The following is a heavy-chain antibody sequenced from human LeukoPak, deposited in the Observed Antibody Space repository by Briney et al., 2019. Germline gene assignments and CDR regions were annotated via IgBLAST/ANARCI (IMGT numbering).Heavy chain of an antibody. J-gene: IGHJ4*02. D-gene: IGHD3-10*01. CDR2: ISAYNGNT. CDR3: ARATYGSGSYSPYYFDY. Sequence: HRVSVKVSCKASGYTFTSYGISWVRQAPGQGLEWMGWISAYNGNTNYAQKLQGRVTMTTDTSTSTAYMELRSLRSDDTAVYYCARATYGSGSYSPYYFDYWGQGTLVTVSS. V-gene: IGHV1-18*01. CDR1: GYTFTSYG.